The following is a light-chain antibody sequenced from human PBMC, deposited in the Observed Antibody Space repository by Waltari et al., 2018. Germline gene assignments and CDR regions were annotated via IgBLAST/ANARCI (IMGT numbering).Light chain of an antibody. CDR3: QVWDSGSGHPHVV. CDR2: DDS. CDR1: NIGSKS. Sequence: SYVLTQPPSVSVAPGQTASITCGGDNIGSKSVHWSPQKAGQAPVLVVHDDSDRPSGIPERLSGSNSGNTATLTISRVEAGDEADFYCQVWDSGSGHPHVVFGGGTRLTVL. V-gene: IGLV3-21*02. J-gene: IGLJ2*01.